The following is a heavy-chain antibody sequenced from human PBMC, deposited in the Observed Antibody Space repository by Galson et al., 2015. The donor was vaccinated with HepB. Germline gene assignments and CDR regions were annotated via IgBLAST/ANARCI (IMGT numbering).Heavy chain of an antibody. Sequence: SVKVSCKASGYTFSGYSMYWVRQAPEQGLEWMGWINPNSGDTNYAQKFQGRVTMTRDTSINTAYMELRRLRSDDTAVYYCARGYNWNQAVDYWGQGTLVTVSS. CDR3: ARGYNWNQAVDY. CDR1: GYTFSGYS. D-gene: IGHD1-20*01. J-gene: IGHJ4*02. V-gene: IGHV1-2*02. CDR2: INPNSGDT.